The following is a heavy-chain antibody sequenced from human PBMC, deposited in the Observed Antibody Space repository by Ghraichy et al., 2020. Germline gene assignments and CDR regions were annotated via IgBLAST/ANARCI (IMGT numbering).Heavy chain of an antibody. CDR1: GFTFSGYS. Sequence: GESLNISCVGSGFTFSGYSMNWVRQSPGKGLEWVAYITSSSRTISYADSVKGRFTISRDNAQNSVYLQMSSLSDEDTAVYYCARGSTVVRFYYYAGLDVWGQGTTVTVSS. CDR2: ITSSSRTI. V-gene: IGHV3-48*02. D-gene: IGHD4-23*01. J-gene: IGHJ6*02. CDR3: ARGSTVVRFYYYAGLDV.